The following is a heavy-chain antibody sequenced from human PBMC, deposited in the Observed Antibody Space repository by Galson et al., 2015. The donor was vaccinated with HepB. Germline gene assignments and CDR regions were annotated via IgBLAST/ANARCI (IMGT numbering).Heavy chain of an antibody. CDR2: ISSSGSTI. CDR3: ARDRREYSGSWLAWGAFDI. D-gene: IGHD1-26*01. CDR1: GFTFSDYY. J-gene: IGHJ3*02. V-gene: IGHV3-11*01. Sequence: SLRLSCAASGFTFSDYYMSWIRQAPGKGLEWVSYISSSGSTIYYADSVKGRFTISRDNAKNSLYLQMNSLRAEDTAVYYCARDRREYSGSWLAWGAFDIWGQGTMVTVSS.